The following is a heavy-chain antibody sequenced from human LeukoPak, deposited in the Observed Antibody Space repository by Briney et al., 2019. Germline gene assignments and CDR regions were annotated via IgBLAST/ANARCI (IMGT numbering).Heavy chain of an antibody. CDR3: ARVAGTRSYYYYYMDV. V-gene: IGHV4-4*07. J-gene: IGHJ6*03. CDR2: IYTSGST. CDR1: GGSISSYY. D-gene: IGHD6-19*01. Sequence: PSETLSLTSTVSGGSISSYYWSWIRQPAGKGLEWIGRIYTSGSTNYNPSLKSRVTMSVDTSKNQFSLKLSSVTAADTAVYYCARVAGTRSYYYYYMDVWGKGTTVTVSS.